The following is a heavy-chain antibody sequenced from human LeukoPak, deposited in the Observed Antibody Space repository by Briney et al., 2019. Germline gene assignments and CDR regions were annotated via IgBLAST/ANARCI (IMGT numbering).Heavy chain of an antibody. V-gene: IGHV3-7*05. CDR2: IKQDGSEK. Sequence: PGGALTLSCAASGFTFSSYWMTWVRQAPGKGVEGVANIKQDGSEKYYVDSVKGRFTISRDNAKNSLYLQMNSLEAEDTAVYYCARRGTSSSWAHFDYWGQGSLVTVSS. D-gene: IGHD6-13*01. CDR1: GFTFSSYW. CDR3: ARRGTSSSWAHFDY. J-gene: IGHJ4*02.